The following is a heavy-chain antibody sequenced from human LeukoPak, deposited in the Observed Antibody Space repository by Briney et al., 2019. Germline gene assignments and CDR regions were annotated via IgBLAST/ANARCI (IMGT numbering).Heavy chain of an antibody. J-gene: IGHJ4*02. D-gene: IGHD5-12*01. CDR2: IKQDGVDK. V-gene: IGHV3-7*01. CDR3: ARDPSRYDLDY. Sequence: GGSLRLSCTASGFSFSRSYMNWVRQAPGKGLEWVATIKQDGVDKYYVDSVKGRFTISRDTAKNSLFLQMNSLRAEDTAVYYCARDPSRYDLDYWGQGTLVTVSS. CDR1: GFSFSRSY.